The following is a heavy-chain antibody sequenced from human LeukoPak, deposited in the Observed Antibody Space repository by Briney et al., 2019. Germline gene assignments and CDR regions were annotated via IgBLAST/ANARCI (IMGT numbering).Heavy chain of an antibody. CDR2: INPKSGGT. J-gene: IGHJ5*02. CDR1: GYTFTCYY. CDR3: ARGPGLPAILNWSDP. Sequence: ASVKLSCKASGYTFTCYYMHWVRQMPGQGLEWMGWINPKSGGTNYRQNFQGKVTMTADTSISTAYMQLSRLRAADTALYNCARGPGLPAILNWSDPWGEGTLVTVSS. D-gene: IGHD2-2*01. V-gene: IGHV1-2*02.